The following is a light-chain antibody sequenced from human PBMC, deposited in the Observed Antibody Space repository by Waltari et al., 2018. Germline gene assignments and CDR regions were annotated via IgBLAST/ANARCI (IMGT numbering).Light chain of an antibody. CDR2: KAS. J-gene: IGKJ4*01. CDR1: QHVKNN. V-gene: IGKV1-5*03. CDR3: QEYDSLPIT. Sequence: DIQMTKSPSTLPASVGDRVTITCRASQHVKNNLAWFQQKPGKAPKVLIHKASRLESGVPSRFSGSGFGTEFILSISSLQPDDFATYYCQEYDSLPITFGGGTKVEIK.